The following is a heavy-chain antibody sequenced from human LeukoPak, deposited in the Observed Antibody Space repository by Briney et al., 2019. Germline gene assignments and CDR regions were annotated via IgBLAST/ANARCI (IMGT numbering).Heavy chain of an antibody. V-gene: IGHV1-69*06. CDR3: ATDGRYCSGGSCYSYYFDY. CDR2: IIPIFGTA. CDR1: GGTFSSYA. J-gene: IGHJ4*02. D-gene: IGHD2-15*01. Sequence: GSSVKVSCKASGGTFSSYAISWVRQAPGQGLEWMGGIIPIFGTANYAQKFQGRVTMTEDTSTDTAYMELSSLRSEDTAVYYCATDGRYCSGGSCYSYYFDYWGQGTLVTVSS.